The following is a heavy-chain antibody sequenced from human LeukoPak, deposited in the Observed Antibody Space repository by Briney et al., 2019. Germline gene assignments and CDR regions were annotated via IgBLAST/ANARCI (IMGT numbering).Heavy chain of an antibody. Sequence: PSETLSLTCTVSRGSISSYYWSWIRQSPGKGLEWVGYISYTGSTNYNPSLKSRVIMSVDMSKDQFSLKLSSVTAADTAMYYCAREGFYDSSGYYWGRFDHWGQGALVTVSS. CDR2: ISYTGST. J-gene: IGHJ4*02. CDR3: AREGFYDSSGYYWGRFDH. D-gene: IGHD3-22*01. V-gene: IGHV4-59*01. CDR1: RGSISSYY.